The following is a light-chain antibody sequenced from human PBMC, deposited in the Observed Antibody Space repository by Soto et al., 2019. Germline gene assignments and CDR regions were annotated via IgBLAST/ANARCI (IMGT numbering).Light chain of an antibody. Sequence: EFVLTQSPGTLSLSPGERATLSCRTSQSVTASSFAWYQQIPGQAPRLLIYATSRRATAVPDRFSGSGSGTDFTLTISRLEPEDFAVYYCQHYGSSLTFGGGTKAEIK. J-gene: IGKJ4*01. CDR3: QHYGSSLT. CDR2: ATS. V-gene: IGKV3-20*01. CDR1: QSVTASS.